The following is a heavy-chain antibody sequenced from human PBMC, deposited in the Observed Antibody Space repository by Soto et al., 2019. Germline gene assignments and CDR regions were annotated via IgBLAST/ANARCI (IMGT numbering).Heavy chain of an antibody. Sequence: VQLVQSGAEVKKPGSSVKVSCKASGGTFSSYAISWVRQAPGQGLEWMGGIIPLFGTANYAQKFQGRVTITADESTSTAYMELSSLRSADTAVYYCAGRYCSGGSCYSLVFENWFDPWGQGTLVTVSA. D-gene: IGHD2-15*01. CDR3: AGRYCSGGSCYSLVFENWFDP. CDR1: GGTFSSYA. J-gene: IGHJ5*02. V-gene: IGHV1-69*12. CDR2: IIPLFGTA.